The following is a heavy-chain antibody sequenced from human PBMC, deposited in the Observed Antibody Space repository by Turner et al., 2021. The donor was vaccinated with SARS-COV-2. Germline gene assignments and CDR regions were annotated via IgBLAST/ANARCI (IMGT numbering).Heavy chain of an antibody. D-gene: IGHD3-10*01. Sequence: EVQLVESGGGLVQPGGSLRLPCAASGFTFSSYWMHWVRQAPGKGLVWVSRINSDGSSTSYADSVKGRFTISRDNAKNTLYLQMNSLRAEDTAVYYCSRDHIGVYYAMDVWGQGTTVTVSS. CDR3: SRDHIGVYYAMDV. J-gene: IGHJ6*02. V-gene: IGHV3-74*01. CDR1: GFTFSSYW. CDR2: INSDGSST.